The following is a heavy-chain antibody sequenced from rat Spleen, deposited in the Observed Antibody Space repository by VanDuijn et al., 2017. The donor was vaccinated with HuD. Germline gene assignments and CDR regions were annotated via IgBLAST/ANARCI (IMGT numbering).Heavy chain of an antibody. J-gene: IGHJ3*01. Sequence: EVQLVESGGGLVQPGRSLRLSCVASGFTFNNYWMTWVRQAPTKGLEWVATINYDGTSTHYRDSVKGRFTISRDNAKSTLYLQMDSLRSEDTATYYCARLGIAAIGNWFGYWGQGTLVTVSS. CDR3: ARLGIAAIGNWFGY. D-gene: IGHD1-2*01. CDR2: INYDGTST. CDR1: GFTFNNYW. V-gene: IGHV5-29*01.